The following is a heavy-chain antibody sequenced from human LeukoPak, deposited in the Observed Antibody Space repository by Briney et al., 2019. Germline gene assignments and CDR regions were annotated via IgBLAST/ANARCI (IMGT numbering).Heavy chain of an antibody. Sequence: PGGSLRLSCAASGFTFDDYAMHWVRQAPGKGLEWVSGISWNSGSIGYADSVKGRFTISRDNAKNSLYLQMNSLRAEDTALYYCAKVLNCYDSSGYDYWGQGTLVTVSS. CDR3: AKVLNCYDSSGYDY. D-gene: IGHD3-22*01. CDR1: GFTFDDYA. J-gene: IGHJ4*02. V-gene: IGHV3-9*01. CDR2: ISWNSGSI.